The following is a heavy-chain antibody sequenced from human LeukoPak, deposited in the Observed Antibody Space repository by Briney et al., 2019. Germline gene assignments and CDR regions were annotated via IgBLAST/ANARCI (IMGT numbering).Heavy chain of an antibody. CDR3: ARHFRREVLIGSAFDI. Sequence: SETLSLTCTVSGGSISSYYWNWIRQPPGKGLEWIGYIYYSGSTNYNPSLKSRVTISVDTSKNQFSLKLSSVTAADTAVYYCARHFRREVLIGSAFDIWGQGTMVTVSS. J-gene: IGHJ3*02. D-gene: IGHD1-26*01. V-gene: IGHV4-59*08. CDR2: IYYSGST. CDR1: GGSISSYY.